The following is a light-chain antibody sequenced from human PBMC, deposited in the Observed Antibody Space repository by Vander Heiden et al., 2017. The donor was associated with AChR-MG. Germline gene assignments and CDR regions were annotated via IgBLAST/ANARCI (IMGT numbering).Light chain of an antibody. CDR2: KNN. CDR3: AAWDDSQDWV. J-gene: IGLJ3*02. CDR1: SANIGVNS. V-gene: IGLV1-47*01. Sequence: QSVLTQPPSASGPPGQRVPLSCSGSSANIGVNSGYWYQQLPGTDPKLLIYKNNQRPSGVPDRFSGSKSGTSASLAISGRRSEDDADDYCAAWDDSQDWVFGGGTKLTVL.